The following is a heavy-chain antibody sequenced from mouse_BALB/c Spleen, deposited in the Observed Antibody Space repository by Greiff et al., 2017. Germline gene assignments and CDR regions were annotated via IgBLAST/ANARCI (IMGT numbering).Heavy chain of an antibody. Sequence: VQLQQSGPELVRPGVSVKISCKGSGYTFTDYAMHWVKQSHAKSLEWIGVISTYYGNTNYNQKFKGKATMTVDKSSSTAYMELARLTSEDSAIYYCARGYGYGVIDYWGQGTTLTVSS. CDR1: GYTFTDYA. CDR3: ARGYGYGVIDY. CDR2: ISTYYGNT. D-gene: IGHD2-2*01. V-gene: IGHV1-67*01. J-gene: IGHJ2*01.